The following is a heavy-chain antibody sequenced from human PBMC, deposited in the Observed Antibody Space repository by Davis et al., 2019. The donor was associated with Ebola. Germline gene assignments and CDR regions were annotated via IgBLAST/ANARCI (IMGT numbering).Heavy chain of an antibody. CDR1: GGSISSGGYY. J-gene: IGHJ4*02. CDR3: ARRYCSGGSCYYGY. D-gene: IGHD2-15*01. Sequence: MPGGSLRLSCAVSGGSISSGGYYWRWLRQPPGKGLEWIGYIYYSGSTNYNPSLKSRVTISVDTSKNQFSLKLSSVTAADTAVYYCARRYCSGGSCYYGYWGQGTLVTVSS. V-gene: IGHV4-61*08. CDR2: IYYSGST.